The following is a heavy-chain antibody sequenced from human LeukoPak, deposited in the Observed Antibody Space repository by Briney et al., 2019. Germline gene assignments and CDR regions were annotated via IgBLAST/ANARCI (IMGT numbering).Heavy chain of an antibody. V-gene: IGHV3-66*01. CDR2: MYSGDTK. CDR1: GFTVSSSY. D-gene: IGHD3-22*01. CDR3: ARYYYDSYGYYYYGVY. J-gene: IGHJ4*02. Sequence: GGSLRLSCAASGFTVSSSYMSWVRQAPGKGLECVSVMYSGDTKYYADSVKGRFTISSDSSNNMLYLQMNRLRAEDTAVYYCARYYYDSYGYYYYGVYWGQGTLVTVSS.